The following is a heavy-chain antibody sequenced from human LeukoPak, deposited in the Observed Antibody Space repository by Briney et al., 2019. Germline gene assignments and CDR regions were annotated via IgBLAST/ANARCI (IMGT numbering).Heavy chain of an antibody. Sequence: GSLRLSCEASGFTFSDYYMSWIRQAPGKGLEWISYISGSSSHMNYADSVKGRFTISRDNAKKSVYLQMDSLRAEDTAVYYCARDQIGSWWGQGTLVIVSS. CDR1: GFTFSDYY. J-gene: IGHJ4*02. D-gene: IGHD6-13*01. CDR3: ARDQIGSW. CDR2: ISGSSSHM. V-gene: IGHV3-11*06.